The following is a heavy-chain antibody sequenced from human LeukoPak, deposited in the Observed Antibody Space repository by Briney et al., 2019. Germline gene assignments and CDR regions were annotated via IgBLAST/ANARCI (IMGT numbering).Heavy chain of an antibody. CDR3: ARVRIGGYCGGHCYSPDY. CDR2: IWYDGSNK. D-gene: IGHD2-21*02. J-gene: IGHJ4*02. V-gene: IGHV3-33*01. CDR1: GFTFSSYG. Sequence: SGGSLRLSCAASGFTFSSYGMHWVRQAPGKGLEWVALIWYDGSNKYYADSVKGRFTISRDNSKNTLYLQMNSLRAEDTAMYYCARVRIGGYCGGHCYSPDYWGQGTLVTVSS.